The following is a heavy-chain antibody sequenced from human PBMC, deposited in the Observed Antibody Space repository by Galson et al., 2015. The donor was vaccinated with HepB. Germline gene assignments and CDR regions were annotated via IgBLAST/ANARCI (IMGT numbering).Heavy chain of an antibody. D-gene: IGHD2-2*01. CDR3: ARGGDCSSTSCYGVDY. Sequence: SVKVSCKASGYTFTSYGISWVRQAPGQGLEWMGWISAYNGNTNYAQKLQGRVTMTTDTSTSTAYMGLRSLRSDDTAVYYCARGGDCSSTSCYGVDYWGQGTLVTVSS. CDR1: GYTFTSYG. CDR2: ISAYNGNT. V-gene: IGHV1-18*01. J-gene: IGHJ4*02.